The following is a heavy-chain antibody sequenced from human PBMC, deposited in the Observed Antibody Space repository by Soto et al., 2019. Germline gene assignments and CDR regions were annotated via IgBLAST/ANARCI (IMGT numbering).Heavy chain of an antibody. D-gene: IGHD5-18*01. J-gene: IGHJ4*02. CDR1: GFTFSSYG. Sequence: GGSLRLSCAASGFTFSSYGMHWVRQAPGKGLEWVAVISYDGSNKYYADSVKGRFTISRDNSKNTLYLQMNSLRAEDTAVYYRAKEGSGYSYGYFDYWGQGTLVTVSS. CDR2: ISYDGSNK. V-gene: IGHV3-30*18. CDR3: AKEGSGYSYGYFDY.